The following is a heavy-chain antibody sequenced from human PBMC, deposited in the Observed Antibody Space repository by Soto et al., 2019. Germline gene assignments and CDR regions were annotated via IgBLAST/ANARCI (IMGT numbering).Heavy chain of an antibody. CDR1: GFTFSDYS. V-gene: IGHV3-48*01. CDR2: ISSSSGTI. J-gene: IGHJ6*03. CDR3: ASARSYRCRGRPGMDV. Sequence: PGGSLRLSCTASGFTFSDYSMNWVRHAPGKGLEWVSYISSSSGTIHYAGSVKGRFTISRDNAKSSLFLHMNSLRAEDTAVYSCASARSYRCRGRPGMDVWGKGTTVTVSS. D-gene: IGHD3-16*02.